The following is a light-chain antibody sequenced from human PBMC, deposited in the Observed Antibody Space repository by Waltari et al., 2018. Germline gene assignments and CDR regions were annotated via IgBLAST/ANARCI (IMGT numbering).Light chain of an antibody. V-gene: IGKV3-20*01. CDR1: QSVSSY. Sequence: VILTQSPATLSLSQGERATLSCRASQSVSSYLAWYQQKPGQAPRLLIYGASSRATGIPDRFSGSGSGTEFTLTISSLEPEDFAVYYCQKYSGSPPYSFGQGTKVEIK. CDR2: GAS. J-gene: IGKJ2*03. CDR3: QKYSGSPPYS.